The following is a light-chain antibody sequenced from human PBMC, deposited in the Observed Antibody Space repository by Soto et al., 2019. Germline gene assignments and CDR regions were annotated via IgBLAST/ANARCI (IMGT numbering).Light chain of an antibody. CDR3: QHYNSYSEA. CDR2: SAS. J-gene: IGKJ5*01. CDR1: QGISSF. V-gene: IGKV1-9*01. Sequence: IQLTQSPSSLSASVGDRVTITCRASQGISSFLAWYQQQPGKAPKLLIHSASTLQSGVPSRFSGSGSGTEFTLTISSLQPDDFATYYCQHYNSYSEAFGQGTRLEIK.